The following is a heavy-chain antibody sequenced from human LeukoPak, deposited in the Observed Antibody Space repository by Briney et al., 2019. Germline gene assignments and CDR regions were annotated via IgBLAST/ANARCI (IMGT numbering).Heavy chain of an antibody. CDR1: GGSISSYY. CDR2: FYSGST. J-gene: IGHJ3*02. V-gene: IGHV4-4*07. CDR3: ARHASGQAFDI. D-gene: IGHD1-26*01. Sequence: PSETLSLTCTVSGGSISSYYWSWIRQPAGKGLEWIGRFYSGSTNYNPSLKSRVTMSVDTSKNQFSLKLSSVTAADTAVYYCARHASGQAFDIWGQGTMVTVSS.